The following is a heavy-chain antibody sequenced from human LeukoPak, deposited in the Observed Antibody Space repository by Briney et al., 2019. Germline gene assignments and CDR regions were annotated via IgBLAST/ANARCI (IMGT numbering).Heavy chain of an antibody. D-gene: IGHD4-23*01. V-gene: IGHV1-69*04. CDR3: ARDGDGGNPDH. CDR2: IIPILRIA. CDR1: GGTFSSYA. Sequence: ASVKVSCKASGGTFSSYALSWVRQAPGQGLEWMGRIIPILRIANYAQKFPGRVTITADQSPSTAYMELTSLRSEDTAVYYCARDGDGGNPDHWGQGNPVNVSS. J-gene: IGHJ4*02.